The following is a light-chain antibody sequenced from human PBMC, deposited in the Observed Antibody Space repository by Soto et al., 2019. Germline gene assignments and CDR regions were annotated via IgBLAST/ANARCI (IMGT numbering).Light chain of an antibody. CDR3: QHYNSYSEA. J-gene: IGKJ1*01. Sequence: DIQMTQAPSTLSGSVGYRVTITCRASQTISSWLDWYQQKPGKAPKLLIYKASTLKSGVPSRFSGSGSGTEFTLTISSLQPDDFATYYCQHYNSYSEAFGQGTKVDI. CDR1: QTISSW. V-gene: IGKV1-5*03. CDR2: KAS.